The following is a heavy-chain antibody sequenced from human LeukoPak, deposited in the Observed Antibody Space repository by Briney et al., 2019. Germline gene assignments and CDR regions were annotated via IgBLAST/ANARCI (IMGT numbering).Heavy chain of an antibody. Sequence: GGSLRLSCAASGFTFSSYAMHWVRQAPGKGLEWVAVISYDGSNKYYADSVKGRFTISRDNSKNTLYLQMNSLRAEDTAVYYCAKCGAASRTTCQESAFDMWGQGTMVTVSS. V-gene: IGHV3-30-3*01. J-gene: IGHJ3*02. D-gene: IGHD1-14*01. CDR3: AKCGAASRTTCQESAFDM. CDR2: ISYDGSNK. CDR1: GFTFSSYA.